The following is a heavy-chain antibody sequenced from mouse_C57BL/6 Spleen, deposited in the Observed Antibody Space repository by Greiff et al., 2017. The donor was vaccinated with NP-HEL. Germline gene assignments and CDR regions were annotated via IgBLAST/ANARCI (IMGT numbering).Heavy chain of an antibody. J-gene: IGHJ2*01. Sequence: QVQLQQPGAELVRPGTSVKLSCKASGYTFTRYWMHWVKQRPGQGLEWIGVIDPSDSYTNYNQKFKGKATLTVDTSSSTAYMQLSSLTSEDSAVYYCASALLWLRRVDYWGKGTTLTVSS. CDR1: GYTFTRYW. V-gene: IGHV1-59*01. CDR2: IDPSDSYT. D-gene: IGHD2-2*01. CDR3: ASALLWLRRVDY.